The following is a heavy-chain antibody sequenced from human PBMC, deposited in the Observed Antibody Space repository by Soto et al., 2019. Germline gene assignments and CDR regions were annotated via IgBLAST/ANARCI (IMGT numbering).Heavy chain of an antibody. J-gene: IGHJ5*02. CDR1: GFSFQNFI. Sequence: GGSLSLSPAASGFSFQNFIILWLRQVPGQGLVWVARINKHGNSTTYAEFAKGRFSISRDNAKETLYLQMSSLRAEDTAIYYCARDEGFDPWGQGTLVTVSS. V-gene: IGHV3-74*01. CDR2: INKHGNST. CDR3: ARDEGFDP.